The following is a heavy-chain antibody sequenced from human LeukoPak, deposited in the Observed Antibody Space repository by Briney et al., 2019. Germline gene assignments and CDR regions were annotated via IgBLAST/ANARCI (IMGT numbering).Heavy chain of an antibody. CDR1: GFTLSRYW. Sequence: GGSLRLSCAASGFTLSRYWMHWVRQAPGKGLAWVSRINSDGRSTGYADSVKGRFTISRDNAKNTLSLQMNSLGDEDTALYYCARDLTTSDNWGQGTLVTVSS. CDR3: ARDLTTSDN. D-gene: IGHD1/OR15-1a*01. J-gene: IGHJ4*02. CDR2: INSDGRST. V-gene: IGHV3-74*01.